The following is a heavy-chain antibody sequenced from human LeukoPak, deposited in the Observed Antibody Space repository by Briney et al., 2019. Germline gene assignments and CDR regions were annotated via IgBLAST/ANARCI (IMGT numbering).Heavy chain of an antibody. V-gene: IGHV3-73*01. J-gene: IGHJ4*02. CDR2: IRRRAKSYAR. CDR3: TRHLSTGY. Sequence: GGSLRLSCAASGFTLSGSGMDWVRQASGKEREWVGRIRRRAKSYARAYAAWVKGRLTISRDDSKNTAYLQMNSLKTEDTAVYYCTRHLSTGYWGQGTLVTVSS. D-gene: IGHD2-2*01. CDR1: GFTLSGSG.